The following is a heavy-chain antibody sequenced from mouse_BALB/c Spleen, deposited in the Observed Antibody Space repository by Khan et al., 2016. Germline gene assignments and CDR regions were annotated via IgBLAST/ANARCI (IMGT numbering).Heavy chain of an antibody. CDR1: GYTFTSYT. CDR2: INPSNGYT. V-gene: IGHV1-4*01. D-gene: IGHD2-14*01. Sequence: QVQLKQSGAELARPGASVKMSCKASGYTFTSYTIHWIKERPGQGLEWIGNINPSNGYTNYNQKFKDKATLTTDKSSTTAYLQLSSLTSDDSAVXICVRDGAYHRNDGWFAYWGQGTLVTVSA. CDR3: VRDGAYHRNDGWFAY. J-gene: IGHJ3*01.